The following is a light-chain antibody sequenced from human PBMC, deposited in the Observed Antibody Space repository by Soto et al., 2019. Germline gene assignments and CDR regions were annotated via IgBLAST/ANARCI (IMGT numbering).Light chain of an antibody. V-gene: IGKV1-33*01. CDR1: QDVSNY. J-gene: IGKJ5*01. CDR3: QQYSNLIT. Sequence: IWMTQSPSLLSASTGDRVTISFQASQDVSNYLNWYQQKLGKAPKLLIYDASNLETGVPSRFSGSGSGTYFSFTISSLQPEDFATYYCQQYSNLITFGQGTRLEIK. CDR2: DAS.